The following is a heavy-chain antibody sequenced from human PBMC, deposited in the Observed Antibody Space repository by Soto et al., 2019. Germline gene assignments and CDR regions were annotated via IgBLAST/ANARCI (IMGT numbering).Heavy chain of an antibody. D-gene: IGHD3-22*01. J-gene: IGHJ4*02. CDR1: GYTFTSYD. CDR2: MNPNSGNT. V-gene: IGHV1-8*01. Sequence: QVQLVQCGAEVKKPGASVKVSCKASGYTFTSYDINWVRQATGQGLEWMGWMNPNSGNTGYAQKVQGRVTMTRNTSISTAYMELSSLRSEDTAVYYCARADYYDRSGYLLPCGYWGQGTLVTVSS. CDR3: ARADYYDRSGYLLPCGY.